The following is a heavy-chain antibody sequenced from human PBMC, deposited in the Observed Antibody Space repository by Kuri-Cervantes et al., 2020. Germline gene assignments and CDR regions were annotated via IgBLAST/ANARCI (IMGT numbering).Heavy chain of an antibody. Sequence: GESLKISCAASGFTFSSYAMSWVRQAPGKVLEWVSSISSSSSYIYYADSVKGQFTISRDNAKNSLYLQMNSLRAEDTAVYYCARDGYRSGWYGGGFDYWGQGTLVTVSS. CDR1: GFTFSSYA. CDR3: ARDGYRSGWYGGGFDY. V-gene: IGHV3-21*01. CDR2: ISSSSSYI. J-gene: IGHJ4*02. D-gene: IGHD6-19*01.